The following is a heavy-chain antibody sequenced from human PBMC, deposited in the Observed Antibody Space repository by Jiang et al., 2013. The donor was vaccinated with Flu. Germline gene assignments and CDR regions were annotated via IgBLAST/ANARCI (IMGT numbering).Heavy chain of an antibody. Sequence: QLVESGGGLVKPGGSLRLSCAASGFTFSSYSMNWVRQAPGKGLEWLSSITSSSSYIYYADSVKGRFTISRDNAKNSLYLQMNSLRAEDTAVYYCARVRGDGYNFGAFDIWGQGTMITVSS. CDR3: ARVRGDGYNFGAFDI. CDR1: GFTFSSYS. CDR2: ITSSSSYI. V-gene: IGHV3-21*01. J-gene: IGHJ3*02. D-gene: IGHD5-24*01.